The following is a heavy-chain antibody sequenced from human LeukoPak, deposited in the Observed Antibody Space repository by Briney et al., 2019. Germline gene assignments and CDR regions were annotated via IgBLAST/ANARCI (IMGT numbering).Heavy chain of an antibody. V-gene: IGHV1-18*01. D-gene: IGHD2-2*02. CDR2: ISAYNGNT. Sequence: ASVKVSCKASGYTFTSYGISWVRQAPGQGLEWMAWISAYNGNTNYAQKLQGRVTMTTDTSTSTAYMELRSLRSDDTAVYYCARDELGYCSSTSCYRSLSLDYWGQGTLVTVSS. CDR3: ARDELGYCSSTSCYRSLSLDY. J-gene: IGHJ4*02. CDR1: GYTFTSYG.